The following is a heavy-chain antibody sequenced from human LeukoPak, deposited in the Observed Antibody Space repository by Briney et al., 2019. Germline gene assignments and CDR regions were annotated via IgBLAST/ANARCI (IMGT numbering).Heavy chain of an antibody. CDR1: GFTFSSYA. CDR3: AKDTPNIVVVPAATFGY. J-gene: IGHJ4*02. V-gene: IGHV3-23*01. D-gene: IGHD2-2*01. Sequence: GGSLRLSCAASGFTFSSYAMSWVRQAPGKGLEWVSAISGSGGSTYYADSVKGRFPISRDNSKNTLYLQMNSLRAEDTAVYYCAKDTPNIVVVPAATFGYWGQGTLVTVST. CDR2: ISGSGGST.